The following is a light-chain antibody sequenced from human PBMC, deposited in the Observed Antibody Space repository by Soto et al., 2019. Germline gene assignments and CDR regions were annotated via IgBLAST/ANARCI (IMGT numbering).Light chain of an antibody. CDR1: QSISSY. J-gene: IGKJ1*01. CDR2: AAS. CDR3: HLTIYTPRS. V-gene: IGKV1-39*01. Sequence: CRTSQSISSYLNWSQQKPGKAPKLLIYAASSLQSGVPSMFSGRGSGTDFALTFSNPQPEDFTTYYCHLTIYTPRSFGQGTKVDIK.